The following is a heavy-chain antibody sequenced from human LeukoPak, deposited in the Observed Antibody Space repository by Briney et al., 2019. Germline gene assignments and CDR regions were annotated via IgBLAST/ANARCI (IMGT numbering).Heavy chain of an antibody. CDR3: ARGTGYSSSWYNY. CDR2: INPSGGST. V-gene: IGHV1-46*01. Sequence: ASVKVSCKASGYTFTSYYMHWVRQALGQGLEWMGIINPSGGSTSYAQKFRGRVTMTRDTSISTAYMELSRLRSDDTAVYYCARGTGYSSSWYNYWGQGTLVTVSS. CDR1: GYTFTSYY. J-gene: IGHJ4*02. D-gene: IGHD6-13*01.